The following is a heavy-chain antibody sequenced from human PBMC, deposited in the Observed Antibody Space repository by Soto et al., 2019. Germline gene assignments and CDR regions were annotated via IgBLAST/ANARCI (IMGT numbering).Heavy chain of an antibody. CDR3: ARDPSYYGMDV. Sequence: QVQLVQSGAEEKKPGASVKVSCKASGYTFTSYAMHWVRQAPGQRLEWMGWINAGNGNTKYSQKFQGRVTITRDTSARTAYIELSSLRSEDTAVYYCARDPSYYGMDVWGQGTTVTVSS. V-gene: IGHV1-3*05. CDR2: INAGNGNT. J-gene: IGHJ6*02. CDR1: GYTFTSYA.